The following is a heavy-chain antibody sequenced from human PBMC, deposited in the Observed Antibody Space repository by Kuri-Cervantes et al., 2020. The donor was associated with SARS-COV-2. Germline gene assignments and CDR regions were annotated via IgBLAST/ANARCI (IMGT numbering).Heavy chain of an antibody. D-gene: IGHD2-2*01. CDR1: GFIFFNHG. CDR3: AKELSRDIVVVPVYHYYYGMDV. CDR2: ISYDGSNK. V-gene: IGHV3-30*18. J-gene: IGHJ6*02. Sequence: GESLKISCAASGFIFFNHGMHWVRQAPGKGLEWVAVISYDGSNKYYADSVKGRFTISRDNSKNTLYLQMNSLRAEDTAVYYCAKELSRDIVVVPVYHYYYGMDVWGQGTTVTVSS.